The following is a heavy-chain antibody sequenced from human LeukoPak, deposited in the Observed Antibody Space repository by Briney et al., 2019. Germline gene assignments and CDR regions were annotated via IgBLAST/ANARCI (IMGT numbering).Heavy chain of an antibody. D-gene: IGHD3-16*01. CDR1: GGSMTSYY. Sequence: PSEALSLTCTVSGGSMTSYYWSCIRHPPGKGLEWIGYIFSSGNTNYNPSLGSRVTISEDTSRNQFSLKLNSLTAADSAVYFCERGLAGRDAFDIWGQGTMVTASS. J-gene: IGHJ3*02. CDR3: ERGLAGRDAFDI. V-gene: IGHV4-59*01. CDR2: IFSSGNT.